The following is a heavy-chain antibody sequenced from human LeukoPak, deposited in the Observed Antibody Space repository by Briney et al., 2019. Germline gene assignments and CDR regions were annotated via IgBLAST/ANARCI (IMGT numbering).Heavy chain of an antibody. D-gene: IGHD1-26*01. CDR1: GFTFSSYA. Sequence: GGSLRLSCAASGFTFSSYAMSWVRQAPGRGLEWVSAISGSGGNTYYADSVKGRFTISRDNSKNTLYLQMNSLRAEDTAVYYCAKDKGWGYSTYDFYGMDAWGQGTTVTVSS. CDR3: AKDKGWGYSTYDFYGMDA. CDR2: ISGSGGNT. J-gene: IGHJ6*02. V-gene: IGHV3-23*01.